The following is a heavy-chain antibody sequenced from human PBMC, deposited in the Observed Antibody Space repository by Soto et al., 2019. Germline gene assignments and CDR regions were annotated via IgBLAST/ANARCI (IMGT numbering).Heavy chain of an antibody. Sequence: GGSLRLSCAASGFTFSSYWMHWVRQAPGKGLVWVSRINSDGSSTNYADSVKGRFTISRDNAKNTLYLQMNSLRAEDTAVYYCATGATLAAAGYYYYYGMDVWGQGTTVTVSS. J-gene: IGHJ6*02. V-gene: IGHV3-74*01. CDR2: INSDGSST. CDR3: ATGATLAAAGYYYYYGMDV. CDR1: GFTFSSYW. D-gene: IGHD6-13*01.